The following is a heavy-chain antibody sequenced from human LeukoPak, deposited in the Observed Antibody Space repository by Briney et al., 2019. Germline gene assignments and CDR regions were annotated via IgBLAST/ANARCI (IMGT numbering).Heavy chain of an antibody. CDR3: AREKYYYDKSGYYY. J-gene: IGHJ4*02. Sequence: PGGSLRLSCAASGFTFSTYWMTWVRQAPGKGLEWVANINEDGSEKYYVDSVKGRFTISRDNSKNSLYLQMNGLRAEDTAVYFCAREKYYYDKSGYYYWGQGTLVTVSS. V-gene: IGHV3-7*01. D-gene: IGHD3-22*01. CDR1: GFTFSTYW. CDR2: INEDGSEK.